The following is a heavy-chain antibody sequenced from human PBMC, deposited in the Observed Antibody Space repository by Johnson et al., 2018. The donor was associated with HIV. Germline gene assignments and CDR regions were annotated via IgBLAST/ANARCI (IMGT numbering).Heavy chain of an antibody. Sequence: QVQLVESGGGVVQPGRSLRLSCAASGFTFSSYGMHWVRQAPGKGLEWVAVISYDGSNKYYADSVKGRFTISRDNSTSTLYLQMNSLRAEDTAVYYCAKDQWEQTLNAFDIGGQGTMVTVSS. V-gene: IGHV3-30*18. CDR1: GFTFSSYG. CDR2: ISYDGSNK. CDR3: AKDQWEQTLNAFDI. D-gene: IGHD1-26*01. J-gene: IGHJ3*02.